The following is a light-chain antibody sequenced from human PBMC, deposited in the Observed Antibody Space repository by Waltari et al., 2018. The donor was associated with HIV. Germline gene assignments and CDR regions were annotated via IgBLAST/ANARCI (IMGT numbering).Light chain of an antibody. J-gene: IGKJ2*01. Sequence: DIQMTQSPSSLSASVGDRVIITCRARQSISSYLNWYQQKPGKAPQLLIYGASSLQGGVPSRFSGSGSGTDFTLTISSLQPEDFATYYCQQSYTTPRTFGQGTKLDIK. CDR2: GAS. V-gene: IGKV1-39*01. CDR1: QSISSY. CDR3: QQSYTTPRT.